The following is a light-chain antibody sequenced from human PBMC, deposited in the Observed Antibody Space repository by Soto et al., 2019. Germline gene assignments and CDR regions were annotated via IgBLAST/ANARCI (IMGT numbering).Light chain of an antibody. CDR2: DAS. J-gene: IGKJ5*01. Sequence: DVQLTQSPSSLSASVGDRVTITCQASQNINNYLNWYQQKPGRAPKLLIYDASNLEAGVPSRFRGSGSGTDFTFTISRLQPEDIATYYCQQYENLPTFGQGTRLE. CDR3: QQYENLPT. V-gene: IGKV1-33*01. CDR1: QNINNY.